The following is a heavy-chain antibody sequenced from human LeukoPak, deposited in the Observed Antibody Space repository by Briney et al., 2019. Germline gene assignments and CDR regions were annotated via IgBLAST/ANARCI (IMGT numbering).Heavy chain of an antibody. J-gene: IGHJ4*02. CDR1: GFTVSSNY. CDR2: IYSGGNT. V-gene: IGHV3-66*04. Sequence: GGSLRLPCAASGFTVSSNYMSWVRQAPGKGLEWVSVIYSGGNTYYADSVKGRFTISRDNSKNTLYLQMNSLRAEDTAVYYCARLQGRLPNLFDYWGQGTLVTVSS. D-gene: IGHD4-11*01. CDR3: ARLQGRLPNLFDY.